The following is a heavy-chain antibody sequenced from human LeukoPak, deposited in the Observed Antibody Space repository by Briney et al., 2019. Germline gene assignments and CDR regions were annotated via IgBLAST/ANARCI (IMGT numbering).Heavy chain of an antibody. CDR3: AKDGPYYGSGSYYNEQKYYYYYYMDV. CDR1: GFTFSSYG. CDR2: ISYDGSNK. Sequence: PGGSLRLSCAASGFTFSSYGMHWVRQAPGKGLEWVAVISYDGSNKYYADSVKGRFTISRDNSKNTLYLQMNSLRAEDTAVYYYAKDGPYYGSGSYYNEQKYYYYYYMDVWGKGTTVTVSS. V-gene: IGHV3-30*18. D-gene: IGHD3-10*01. J-gene: IGHJ6*03.